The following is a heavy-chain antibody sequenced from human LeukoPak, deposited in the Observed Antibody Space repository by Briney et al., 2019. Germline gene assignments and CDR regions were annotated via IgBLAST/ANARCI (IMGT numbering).Heavy chain of an antibody. CDR2: IYYSGST. D-gene: IGHD3-10*01. V-gene: IGHV4-39*07. Sequence: SETLSLTCTVSGGSISSSSYYWGWIRQPPGKGLEWIGSIYYSGSTYYNPSLKSRVTISVDTSKNQFSLKLSSVTAADTAVYYCARDRYYYGSGSYYNIGEIDYWGQGTLVTVFS. J-gene: IGHJ4*02. CDR1: GGSISSSSYY. CDR3: ARDRYYYGSGSYYNIGEIDY.